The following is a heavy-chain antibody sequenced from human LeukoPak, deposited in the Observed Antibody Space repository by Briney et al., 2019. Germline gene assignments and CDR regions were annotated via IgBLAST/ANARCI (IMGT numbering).Heavy chain of an antibody. CDR3: ARAPSIIAAAGTGPGDYYYGMDV. V-gene: IGHV4-4*07. J-gene: IGHJ6*02. Sequence: SETLSLTCTVSGGSISSYYWSWIRQPAGKGLEWIGRIYTSGSTNYNPSLKSRVTMSVDTSKNQFSLKLSSVTAADTAVYYCARAPSIIAAAGTGPGDYYYGMDVWGQGTTVTVSS. CDR1: GGSISSYY. CDR2: IYTSGST. D-gene: IGHD6-13*01.